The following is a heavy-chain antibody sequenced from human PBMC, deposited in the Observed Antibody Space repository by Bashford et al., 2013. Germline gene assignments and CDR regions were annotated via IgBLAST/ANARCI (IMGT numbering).Heavy chain of an antibody. CDR1: GGSISSGDFY. CDR3: ARENALNDILTTYYLGYFDL. D-gene: IGHD3-9*01. J-gene: IGHJ2*01. Sequence: SETLSLTCTVSGGSISSGDFYWSWSRQHPGKGLEWIGYIYHSGSAYYNPSLQSRVTISIDTSKNQFSLKLNSVTAADTAVYYCARENALNDILTTYYLGYFDLWGRGTLVTVSS. CDR2: IYHSGSA. V-gene: IGHV4-31*03.